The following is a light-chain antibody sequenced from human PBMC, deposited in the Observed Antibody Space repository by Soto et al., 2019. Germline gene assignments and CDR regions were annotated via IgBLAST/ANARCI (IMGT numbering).Light chain of an antibody. CDR3: SSYTSSSTRV. J-gene: IGLJ2*01. V-gene: IGLV2-14*01. Sequence: QSVLTQPASVSGSPGQSITISCPGTSSDVGGYNYVSWYQQHPGKAPKLMIYDVSNRPSGVSNRFSGSKSGNTASLSISGRQGEDEADYYCSSYTSSSTRVFGGGTKLTVL. CDR1: SSDVGGYNY. CDR2: DVS.